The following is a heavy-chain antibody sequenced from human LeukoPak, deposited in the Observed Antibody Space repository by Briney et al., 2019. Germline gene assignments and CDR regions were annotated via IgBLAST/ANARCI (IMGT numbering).Heavy chain of an antibody. CDR1: RGSISRYY. D-gene: IGHD5-24*01. V-gene: IGHV4-59*08. CDR3: ARPVRLQNVKWYLDL. Sequence: SETLSLTCTVSRGSISRYYWSWIRQPPGKGLEWIGYIYYSGSTNYNTTNYNPSLTSRVTISVDASKNQFSLKLTSVTAADTAVYYCARPVRLQNVKWYLDLWGRGTLVTVSS. J-gene: IGHJ2*01. CDR2: IYYSGST.